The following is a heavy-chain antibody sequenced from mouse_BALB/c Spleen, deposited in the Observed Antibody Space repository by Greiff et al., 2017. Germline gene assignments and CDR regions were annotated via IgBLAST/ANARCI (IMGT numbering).Heavy chain of an antibody. V-gene: IGHV2-2*02. D-gene: IGHD2-1*01. CDR3: ARNYYGNFLYAMDY. Sequence: QVQLQQSGPGQVQPSQSLSITCTVSGFSLTSYGVHWVRQSPGKGLEWLGVIWSGGSTDYNAAFISRLSISKDNSKSHVFFKMNSLQANDTAIYYCARNYYGNFLYAMDYWGQGTSVTVSS. CDR1: GFSLTSYG. J-gene: IGHJ4*01. CDR2: IWSGGST.